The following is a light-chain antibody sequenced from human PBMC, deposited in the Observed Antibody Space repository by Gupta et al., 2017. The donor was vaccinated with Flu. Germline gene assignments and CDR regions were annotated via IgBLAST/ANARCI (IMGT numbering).Light chain of an antibody. Sequence: YVLTQPPSVSVAPGQTARMTCMGNNIGSKSVNWYQQRPGQAPTLVVSDDSGRPSGIPERISVSISGNTATLTIRRVEVGDEADYYCQVWDRSSQYVVFGGGTKLTVL. J-gene: IGLJ2*01. CDR3: QVWDRSSQYVV. CDR2: DDS. V-gene: IGLV3-21*02. CDR1: NIGSKS.